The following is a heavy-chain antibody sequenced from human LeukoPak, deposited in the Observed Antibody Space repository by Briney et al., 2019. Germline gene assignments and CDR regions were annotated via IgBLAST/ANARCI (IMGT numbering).Heavy chain of an antibody. D-gene: IGHD3-22*01. J-gene: IGHJ4*02. Sequence: PGGSLRLSCAASGFTFSSYGMHWVRQAPGKGLEWVAVIWYDGSNKYYADSVKGRFTISRDNSKNTLYLQMNSLRAEDTAVYYCAYAREDSSGFELGYWGQGTLVTVSS. CDR3: AYAREDSSGFELGY. CDR1: GFTFSSYG. CDR2: IWYDGSNK. V-gene: IGHV3-33*01.